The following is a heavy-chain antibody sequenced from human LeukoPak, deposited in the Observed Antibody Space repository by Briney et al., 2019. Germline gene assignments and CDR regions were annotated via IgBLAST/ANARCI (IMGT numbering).Heavy chain of an antibody. CDR1: GVSVSSGSYY. CDR3: ARVQAVRIWYFDS. CDR2: IYYSGNT. J-gene: IGHJ4*02. D-gene: IGHD3-16*01. V-gene: IGHV4-61*01. Sequence: MSSETLSLTCTVSGVSVSSGSYYWSWIRQPPGKGLVWIGYIYYSGNTNYTPSLKSRVTISVDTSKNQFSLKLSSVTAEDTAVYYCARVQAVRIWYFDSWGQGNLVTVSS.